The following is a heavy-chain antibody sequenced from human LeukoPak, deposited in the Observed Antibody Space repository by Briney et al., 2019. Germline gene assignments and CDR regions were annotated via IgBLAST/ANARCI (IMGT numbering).Heavy chain of an antibody. CDR3: ASGGRAFKV. J-gene: IGHJ6*04. CDR1: GMRFSNFY. CDR2: MSSNGKII. V-gene: IGHV3-11*01. D-gene: IGHD1-14*01. Sequence: PGGSLRLSCAASGMRFSNFYMYWIRQGPGKGPEWISIMSSNGKIIYYAYSVIGRFITTRVNAKNSLYLHVDSLRVEDTDTYYCASGGRAFKVWGTGTAVSFAS.